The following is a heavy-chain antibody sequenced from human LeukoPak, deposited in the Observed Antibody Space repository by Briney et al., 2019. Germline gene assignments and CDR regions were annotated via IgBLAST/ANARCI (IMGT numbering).Heavy chain of an antibody. D-gene: IGHD2-2*01. CDR2: INHSGST. CDR3: ARRRGTSSLVPLAWFDP. CDR1: GGSFNGYY. J-gene: IGHJ5*02. V-gene: IGHV4-34*01. Sequence: PSETLSLTCAVYGGSFNGYYWSWIRQPPGKGLEWIGEINHSGSTNYNPSLKSRVTISVDTSKNQFSLKLSSVTAADTAVYYCARRRGTSSLVPLAWFDPWGQGTLVTVSS.